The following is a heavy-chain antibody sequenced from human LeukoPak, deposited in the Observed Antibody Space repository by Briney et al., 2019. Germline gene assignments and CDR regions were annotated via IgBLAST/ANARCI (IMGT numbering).Heavy chain of an antibody. CDR2: ISSSGSTI. D-gene: IGHD4-17*01. V-gene: IGHV3-48*03. J-gene: IGHJ4*02. CDR1: GFTFSSYE. CDR3: ARDRSTVTMWVDY. Sequence: QPGGSLRLSCAASGFTFSSYEMNWVRQAPGKGLDWVSYISSSGSTIYYADSVKGRFTIPRDNAKNSLYLQMNSLRAEDTAVYYCARDRSTVTMWVDYWGQGTLVTVSS.